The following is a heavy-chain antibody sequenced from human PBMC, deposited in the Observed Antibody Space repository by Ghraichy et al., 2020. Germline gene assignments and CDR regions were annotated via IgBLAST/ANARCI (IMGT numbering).Heavy chain of an antibody. D-gene: IGHD3-3*01. V-gene: IGHV4-59*08. CDR1: GSSISSYY. Sequence: ESLNISCTLSGSSISSYYWSWIRQPPGKGLEWIGYIYYSGSTNYNPSLKSRVTISVDTSKNQFSLKLSSVTAADTAVYYCARQHTIFGVPYGMDVWGQGTTVTVSS. CDR3: ARQHTIFGVPYGMDV. CDR2: IYYSGST. J-gene: IGHJ6*02.